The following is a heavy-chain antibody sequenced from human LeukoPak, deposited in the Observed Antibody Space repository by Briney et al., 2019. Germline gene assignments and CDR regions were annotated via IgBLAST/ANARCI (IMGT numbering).Heavy chain of an antibody. D-gene: IGHD3-22*01. CDR1: GGSFSGYY. Sequence: SETLSLTCAVYGGSFSGYYWSWIRQPPGKGLELIGYIYYSGSTNYNPSLKSRVTISVDTSKNQFSLKLSSVTAADMAVYYCARGPYYYDSSGYYSAGAFDIWGQGTMVTVSS. V-gene: IGHV4-59*01. J-gene: IGHJ3*02. CDR3: ARGPYYYDSSGYYSAGAFDI. CDR2: IYYSGST.